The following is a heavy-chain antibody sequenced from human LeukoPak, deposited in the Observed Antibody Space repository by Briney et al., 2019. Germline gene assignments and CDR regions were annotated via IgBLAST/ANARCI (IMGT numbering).Heavy chain of an antibody. Sequence: SVKVSCKASGGTFSSYAISWVRQAPGQGLEWMGRIIPILGIANYAQKFQGRVTITADKSTSTAYMELSSLRSEDTAVYYCARDRYYGSGGFPEDYWGQGTLVTISS. J-gene: IGHJ4*02. CDR2: IIPILGIA. CDR3: ARDRYYGSGGFPEDY. CDR1: GGTFSSYA. V-gene: IGHV1-69*04. D-gene: IGHD3-10*01.